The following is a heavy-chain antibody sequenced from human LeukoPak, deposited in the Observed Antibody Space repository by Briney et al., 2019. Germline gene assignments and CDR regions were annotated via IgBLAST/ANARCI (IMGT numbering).Heavy chain of an antibody. CDR2: ISPYSAYT. CDR1: GDSTNTYG. Sequence: GASVKVSCKASGDSTNTYGVAWVRQAPGQGLEWIGWISPYSAYTKYADALQGRVTMTTDTSTTTSYMELRSLRSDDTAVYFCANVAKGRYFFYYIDAWGKGTTVTVS. CDR3: ANVAKGRYFFYYIDA. J-gene: IGHJ6*03. V-gene: IGHV1-18*04.